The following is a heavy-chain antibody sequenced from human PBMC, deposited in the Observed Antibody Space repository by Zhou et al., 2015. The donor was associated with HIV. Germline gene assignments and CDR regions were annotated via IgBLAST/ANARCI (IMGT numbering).Heavy chain of an antibody. CDR3: AGSTGYSSSWPLGY. Sequence: QVQLVQSGAEVKKPGSSVKVSCKASGGTFSSYAISWVRQAPGQGLEWMGIINPSGGSTSYAQKFQGRVTMTRDTSTSTVYMELSSLRSEDTAVYYCAGSTGYSSSWPLGYWGQGTLVTVSS. D-gene: IGHD6-13*01. J-gene: IGHJ4*02. CDR2: INPSGGST. CDR1: GGTFSSYA. V-gene: IGHV1-46*01.